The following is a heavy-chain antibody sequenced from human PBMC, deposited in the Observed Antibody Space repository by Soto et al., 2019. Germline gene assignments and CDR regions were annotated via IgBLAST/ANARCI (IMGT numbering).Heavy chain of an antibody. CDR2: IRSKANSYAT. D-gene: IGHD1-26*01. CDR3: ARDSGVGAIYGAALDI. J-gene: IGHJ3*02. CDR1: GFTFSGSA. V-gene: IGHV3-73*01. Sequence: GGSLRLSCAASGFTFSGSAMHWVRLASGKGLEWVGRIRSKANSYATAYAASVKGRFTISRDDSKNTAYLQMNSLKTEDTAVYYCARDSGVGAIYGAALDIWGQGTMVTVSS.